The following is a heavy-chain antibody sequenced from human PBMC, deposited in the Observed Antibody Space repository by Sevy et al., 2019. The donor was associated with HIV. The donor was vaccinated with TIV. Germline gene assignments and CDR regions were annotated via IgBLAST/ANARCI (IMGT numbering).Heavy chain of an antibody. D-gene: IGHD5-18*01. J-gene: IGHJ4*02. CDR3: ASRLSYSYGYGSY. Sequence: GGSLRLSCAASGFTVSSNYMSWVRQAPGKGLEWVSVIYSGGSTYYADAVKGRFTISRDNSKNTLYLQMNSLGAEDTAGYYCASRLSYSYGYGSYWGQGTLVTVSS. CDR2: IYSGGST. V-gene: IGHV3-53*01. CDR1: GFTVSSNY.